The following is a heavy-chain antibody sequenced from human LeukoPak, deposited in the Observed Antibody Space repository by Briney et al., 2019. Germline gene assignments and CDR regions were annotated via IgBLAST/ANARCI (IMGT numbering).Heavy chain of an antibody. CDR1: GGTFSSYA. V-gene: IGHV1-69*13. CDR3: ARELEWAHDAFDI. D-gene: IGHD3-3*01. Sequence: GASVKVSCKASGGTFSSYAISWVRQAPGQGLEWMGGIIPIFGTANYAQKFQGRVTITADESTSTAYMELSSLRSEDTAVYYYARELEWAHDAFDIWAKGQWSPSLQ. J-gene: IGHJ3*02. CDR2: IIPIFGTA.